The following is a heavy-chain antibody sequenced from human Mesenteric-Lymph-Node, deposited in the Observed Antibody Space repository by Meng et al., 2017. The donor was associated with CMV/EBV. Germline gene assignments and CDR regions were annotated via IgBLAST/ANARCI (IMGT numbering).Heavy chain of an antibody. D-gene: IGHD2-2*02. Sequence: YGVSFSDYYWTWIRQPPEKGLEWIGEINHRGSTTSNPSLKSRVTISLDTSKSQFSLNLSSVTAADTAVYYCARGSCSTADCYTKYFDLWGRGSLVTVSS. V-gene: IGHV4-34*01. CDR3: ARGSCSTADCYTKYFDL. J-gene: IGHJ2*01. CDR1: GVSFSDYY. CDR2: INHRGST.